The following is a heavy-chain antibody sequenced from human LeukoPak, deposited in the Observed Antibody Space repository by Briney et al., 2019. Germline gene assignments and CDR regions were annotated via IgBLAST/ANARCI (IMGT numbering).Heavy chain of an antibody. D-gene: IGHD3-3*01. CDR2: IDPSDSYT. CDR3: ARLSEDGVVTTPPDY. CDR1: GYSFTSDW. V-gene: IGHV5-10-1*01. J-gene: IGHJ4*02. Sequence: GESLKISCKGSGYSFTSDWISWVRQMPGKGLEWIGRIDPSDSYTNYSPSFQGHVTISADKSISTAYLQWSSLKASDTAMYYCARLSEDGVVTTPPDYWGQGTLVTVSS.